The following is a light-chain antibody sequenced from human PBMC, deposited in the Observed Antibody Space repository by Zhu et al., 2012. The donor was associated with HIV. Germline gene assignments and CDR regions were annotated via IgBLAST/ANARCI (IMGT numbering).Light chain of an antibody. CDR3: QQRNGNWVT. J-gene: IGKJ4*01. V-gene: IGKV3-11*01. CDR2: DAS. CDR1: QSVNSY. Sequence: EIVLTQSPATLSLSPGERATLSCRASQSVNSYLAWYQQKPGQAPRLLIYDASTRATGIPARFSGSGSGTDFTLTISSLEPEDFAIYYCQQRNGNWVTFGGGTKVEIK.